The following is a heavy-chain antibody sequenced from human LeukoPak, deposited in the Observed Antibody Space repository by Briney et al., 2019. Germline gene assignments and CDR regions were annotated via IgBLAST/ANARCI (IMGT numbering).Heavy chain of an antibody. J-gene: IGHJ4*02. CDR3: ARERYYDYVWGSYRHNSLPADY. D-gene: IGHD3-16*02. Sequence: ASVKVSCKASGYTFTGYYMHWVRQAPGQGLEWMGWINPNSGGTNYAQKFQGRVTMTRDTSISTAYMELSRLRSDDTAVYYCARERYYDYVWGSYRHNSLPADYWGQGTLVTVSS. V-gene: IGHV1-2*02. CDR1: GYTFTGYY. CDR2: INPNSGGT.